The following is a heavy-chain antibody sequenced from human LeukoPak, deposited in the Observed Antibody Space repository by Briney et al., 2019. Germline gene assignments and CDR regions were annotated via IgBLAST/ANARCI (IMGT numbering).Heavy chain of an antibody. CDR2: INPNSGGT. CDR3: ARSHRGEEPVTTSRRELDYGMDV. CDR1: GYTFTSYY. V-gene: IGHV1-2*04. Sequence: GASVKVSCKASGYTFTSYYMDWVRQAPGQGLEWMGWINPNSGGTNYAQKFQGWVTMTRDTSISTAYMELSRLRSDDTAVYYCARSHRGEEPVTTSRRELDYGMDVWGQGTTVTVSS. D-gene: IGHD4-17*01. J-gene: IGHJ6*02.